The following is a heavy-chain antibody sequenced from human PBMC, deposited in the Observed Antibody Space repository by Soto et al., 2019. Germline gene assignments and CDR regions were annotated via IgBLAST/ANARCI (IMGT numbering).Heavy chain of an antibody. V-gene: IGHV3-23*01. Sequence: EVQLLESGGGLVQPGGSLRLSCAASGFTFSSYAMSWVRQATGKGLEWVSAISGSGGSTYYADSVKGRFTISRDNSKNTLYLKMSSLRAEDTAIYYCANAPAIVVVPAAISWYYYYMDVWGKGTTVTVSS. J-gene: IGHJ6*03. CDR1: GFTFSSYA. CDR2: ISGSGGST. CDR3: ANAPAIVVVPAAISWYYYYMDV. D-gene: IGHD2-2*01.